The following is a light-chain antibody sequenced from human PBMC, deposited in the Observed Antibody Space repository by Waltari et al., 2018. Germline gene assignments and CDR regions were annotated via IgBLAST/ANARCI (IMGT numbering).Light chain of an antibody. CDR3: SSYSSISALDV. CDR1: SSDIGGYNY. CDR2: DVS. V-gene: IGLV2-14*03. J-gene: IGLJ1*01. Sequence: QTALTQPASVSGSLGQSITISCTGTSSDIGGYNYVSWYQQHPGKAPRLMIYDVSNRPSGVSHPFSVSKSGDTASLTISGLQAADEADYYCSSYSSISALDVFGTGTKVTVL.